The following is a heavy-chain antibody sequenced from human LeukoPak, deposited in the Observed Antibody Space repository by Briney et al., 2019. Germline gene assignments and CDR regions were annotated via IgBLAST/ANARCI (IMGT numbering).Heavy chain of an antibody. Sequence: PSETLSLTCIVSGGSISSYYWSWLRQPAGTGLEWIGRIYTSGSTNYNPSLKSRVTMSVDTSKNQFSLKLSSVTAADTAVYYCARDKGTSYLSSFDYWGQGTLVTVSS. J-gene: IGHJ4*02. V-gene: IGHV4-4*07. CDR2: IYTSGST. D-gene: IGHD6-6*01. CDR3: ARDKGTSYLSSFDY. CDR1: GGSISSYY.